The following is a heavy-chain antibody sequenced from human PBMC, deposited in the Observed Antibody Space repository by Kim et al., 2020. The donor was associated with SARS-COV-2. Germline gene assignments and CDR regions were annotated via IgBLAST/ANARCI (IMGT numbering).Heavy chain of an antibody. V-gene: IGHV1-58*01. Sequence: NSAQKFQERVTITRDMSTSTAYMELSSLRSEDTAVYYCAAAPRGYSYVDYWGQGTLVTVSS. J-gene: IGHJ4*02. CDR3: AAAPRGYSYVDY. D-gene: IGHD5-18*01.